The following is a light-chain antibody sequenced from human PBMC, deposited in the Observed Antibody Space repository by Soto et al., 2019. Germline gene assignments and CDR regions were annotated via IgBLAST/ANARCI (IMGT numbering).Light chain of an antibody. J-gene: IGKJ2*01. Sequence: DVQMAQSPSAMSASVGDRVTIACRASQDISRFVAWFQHKPGRAPERLIYETSNLQPGVPSRFSGSGSGTEFTLAISGLQPEDFATYYCLQHNTYPYTVGQGTKLEI. CDR3: LQHNTYPYT. V-gene: IGKV1-17*03. CDR1: QDISRF. CDR2: ETS.